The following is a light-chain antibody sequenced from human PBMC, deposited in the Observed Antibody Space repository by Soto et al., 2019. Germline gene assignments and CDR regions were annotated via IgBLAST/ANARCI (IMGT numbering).Light chain of an antibody. CDR1: SSNIGAGYD. CDR2: GNS. V-gene: IGLV1-40*01. J-gene: IGLJ2*01. CDR3: QSYDSSLSGSV. Sequence: QSVLTQPPSVSVAPGQRVTISCTGSSSNIGAGYDVHWYQQLPGTAPILLIYGNSNRPSGVPDRFSGSKSGTSASLAITGLQAEDEADYYCQSYDSSLSGSVFGGGTKVTVL.